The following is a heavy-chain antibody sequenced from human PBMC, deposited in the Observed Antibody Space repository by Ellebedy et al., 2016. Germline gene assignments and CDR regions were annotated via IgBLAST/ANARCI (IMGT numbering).Heavy chain of an antibody. CDR3: ATARWLQFLLDY. Sequence: ASVKVSCKVSGYTLTELSMHWVRQAPGKGLEWMGGFDPEDGETIYAQKFQGRVTMTEDTSTDTAYMELSSLRSEDTAVYYCATARWLQFLLDYWGQGTLVTVSS. CDR1: GYTLTELS. D-gene: IGHD5-24*01. CDR2: FDPEDGET. V-gene: IGHV1-24*01. J-gene: IGHJ4*02.